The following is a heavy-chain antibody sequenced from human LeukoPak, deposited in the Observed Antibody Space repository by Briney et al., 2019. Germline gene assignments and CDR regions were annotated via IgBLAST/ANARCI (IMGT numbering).Heavy chain of an antibody. CDR1: GYTFTGYY. J-gene: IGHJ4*02. CDR2: INPNSGGT. Sequence: ASVKVSCKASGYTFTGYYMHWVRQAPGQGLEWMGWINPNSGGTNYAQKFQGGVTMTRDTSISTAYMELSRLRSDDTAVYYCARNSVLLWFGELAEYYFDYWGQGTLVTVSS. D-gene: IGHD3-10*01. V-gene: IGHV1-2*02. CDR3: ARNSVLLWFGELAEYYFDY.